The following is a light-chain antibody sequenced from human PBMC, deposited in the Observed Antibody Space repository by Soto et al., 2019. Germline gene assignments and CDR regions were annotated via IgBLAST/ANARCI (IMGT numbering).Light chain of an antibody. CDR2: EVS. J-gene: IGLJ1*01. CDR1: SGDVGGYDL. Sequence: QSALTQPASVSGSPGKSITISCTGTSGDVGGYDLVSWYQQHPGKAPKLIISEVSDRPSGVSNRFSGSKSGNTASLTISRLQSEDEADYYCASYRGSGTYVFGTGTKVTVL. CDR3: ASYRGSGTYV. V-gene: IGLV2-14*01.